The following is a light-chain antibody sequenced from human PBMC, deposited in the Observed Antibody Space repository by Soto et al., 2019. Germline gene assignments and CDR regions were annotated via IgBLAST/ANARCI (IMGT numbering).Light chain of an antibody. V-gene: IGKV1-39*01. Sequence: DIQMTQSPSSLSASVGDRVTITCRASQSISSYLNWYQQKPGKAPKLLIYAASSLQSGVPSRFSGSGSGTDFTLTISSRQPEDVATYYCQQSCSTPWTFGQGTKVEIK. CDR3: QQSCSTPWT. J-gene: IGKJ1*01. CDR1: QSISSY. CDR2: AAS.